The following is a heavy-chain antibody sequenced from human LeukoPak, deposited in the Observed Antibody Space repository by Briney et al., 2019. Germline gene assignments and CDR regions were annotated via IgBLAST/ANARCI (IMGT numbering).Heavy chain of an antibody. CDR2: INHSGST. J-gene: IGHJ5*02. V-gene: IGHV4-34*01. D-gene: IGHD3-3*01. Sequence: SETLSLTCAVYGGSFSGYYWSWIRQPPGKGLEWIGEINHSGSTNYNPSLKSRVTISVDTSKNQFSLKLSSVTAADTAVYYCAKDAGTYYYFPWGQGTLVTVSS. CDR3: AKDAGTYYYFP. CDR1: GGSFSGYY.